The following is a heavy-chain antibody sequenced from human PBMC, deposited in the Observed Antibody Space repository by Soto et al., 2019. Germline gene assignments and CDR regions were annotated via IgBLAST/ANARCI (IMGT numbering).Heavy chain of an antibody. V-gene: IGHV3-21*01. D-gene: IGHD2-2*01. CDR2: ISSSTSYI. CDR3: VRSVIPAAHNWFDP. Sequence: GGSLRLSCAASGFTVSRDSMNRVRQAPGTGLEGVSSISSSTSYIYYADSVKGRFTISRDNAKNSLYLQMNSLRAEDTAVYYCVRSVIPAAHNWFDPWGHGTLVSF. CDR1: GFTVSRDS. J-gene: IGHJ5*02.